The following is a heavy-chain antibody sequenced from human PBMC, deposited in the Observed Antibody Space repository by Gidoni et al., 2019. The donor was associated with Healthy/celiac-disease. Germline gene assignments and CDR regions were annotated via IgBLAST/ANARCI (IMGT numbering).Heavy chain of an antibody. CDR2: ISWDGGST. CDR3: AKEFYGDNGGMDV. Sequence: EVQLVESGGVVVQPGGSLRLSCAASGFTFDDYAMHWVRQAPGKGLEWVSLISWDGGSTYYADSVKGRFTISRDNSKNSLYLQMNSLRAEDTALYYCAKEFYGDNGGMDVWGQGTTVTVSS. D-gene: IGHD4-17*01. J-gene: IGHJ6*02. CDR1: GFTFDDYA. V-gene: IGHV3-43D*04.